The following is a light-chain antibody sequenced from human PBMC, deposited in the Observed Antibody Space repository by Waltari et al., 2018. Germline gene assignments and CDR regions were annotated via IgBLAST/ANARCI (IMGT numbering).Light chain of an antibody. CDR3: QAWDGTSLV. J-gene: IGLJ1*01. V-gene: IGLV3-1*01. Sequence: SFALTQPPSVSVSPGQTASITCSGDTLEDKYTYWYQQRPGQSPVLVIYDDDKRPSGIPERFSGSNSGNTATLTIRGTQAVDEGDYYCQAWDGTSLVFGTGTKVTVL. CDR2: DDD. CDR1: TLEDKY.